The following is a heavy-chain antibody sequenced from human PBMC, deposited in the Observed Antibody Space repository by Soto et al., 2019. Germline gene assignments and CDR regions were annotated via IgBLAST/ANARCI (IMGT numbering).Heavy chain of an antibody. CDR2: IIPILGIA. Sequence: QVQLVQSGAEVKKPGSSVKVSCKTSGGTFSSYTISWVRQAPGQGLEWMGRIIPILGIAIYAQKFQGRVTITADKSTSTAYMELSSLRSEDTAVYYCAKDDSGDYWGQGTLVTVSS. V-gene: IGHV1-69*08. D-gene: IGHD4-17*01. J-gene: IGHJ4*02. CDR3: AKDDSGDY. CDR1: GGTFSSYT.